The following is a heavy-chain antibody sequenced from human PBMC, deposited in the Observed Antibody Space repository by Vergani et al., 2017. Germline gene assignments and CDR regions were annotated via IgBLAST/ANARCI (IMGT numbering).Heavy chain of an antibody. D-gene: IGHD2-2*01. CDR3: AKWGGDIVVVPAAEFDY. CDR2: ISGSGGST. V-gene: IGHV3-23*04. J-gene: IGHJ4*02. Sequence: EVQLVESGGGLVQPGGSLRLSCAASGFTFSSDAMSWVRQAPGKGLEWVSAISGSGGSTYYADSVKGRFTISRDNSKNTLYLQMNSLRAEDTAVYYCAKWGGDIVVVPAAEFDYWGQGTLVTVSS. CDR1: GFTFSSDA.